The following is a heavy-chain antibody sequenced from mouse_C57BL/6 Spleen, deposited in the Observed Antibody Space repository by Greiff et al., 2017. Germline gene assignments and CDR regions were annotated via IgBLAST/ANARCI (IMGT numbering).Heavy chain of an antibody. J-gene: IGHJ4*01. V-gene: IGHV2-5*01. Sequence: VQLQQSGPGLVQPSQSLSITCTVSGFSLTSYGVHWVRQSPGKGLEWLGVIWRGGSTDYNAAFMSRLSITKDNSKSQVFFKMNSLQADDTAIYYCAKEDFGGAYYGSSYPYAMDYWGQGTSVTVSS. CDR3: AKEDFGGAYYGSSYPYAMDY. CDR2: IWRGGST. D-gene: IGHD1-1*01. CDR1: GFSLTSYG.